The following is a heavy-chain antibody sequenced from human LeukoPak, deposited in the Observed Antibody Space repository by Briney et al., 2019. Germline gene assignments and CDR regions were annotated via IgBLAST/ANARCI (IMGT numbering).Heavy chain of an antibody. V-gene: IGHV3-73*01. CDR1: GFTFSGSA. Sequence: PGGSLRLSCAASGFTFSGSAMHWVRQASGKGLEWVGRIRSKANSYATAYAASVKGRFTISRDDSKNTAYLQMNSLKTEDTAVYYCTRRDHTRYYYYYYMDVWGKGTTVTVSS. J-gene: IGHJ6*03. D-gene: IGHD5-24*01. CDR2: IRSKANSYAT. CDR3: TRRDHTRYYYYYYMDV.